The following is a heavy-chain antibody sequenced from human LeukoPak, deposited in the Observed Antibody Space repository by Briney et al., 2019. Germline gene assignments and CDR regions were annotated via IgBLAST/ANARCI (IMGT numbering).Heavy chain of an antibody. CDR1: GYTFTSKG. Sequence: ASVKVSCKASGYTFTSKGISWVRQAPGQGLEWMGWNSAYHGKTNYALKYQDRVTMTTDTSTSTAYMELRSLRSEDTAVYYCARAQGSYHHYYMDVWGKGTTVTVSS. V-gene: IGHV1-18*01. D-gene: IGHD1-26*01. CDR2: NSAYHGKT. J-gene: IGHJ6*03. CDR3: ARAQGSYHHYYMDV.